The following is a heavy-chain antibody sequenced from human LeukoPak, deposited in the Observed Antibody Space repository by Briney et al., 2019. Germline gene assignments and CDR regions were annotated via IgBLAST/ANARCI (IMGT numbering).Heavy chain of an antibody. CDR3: ARDRGSSRQNWFDP. CDR2: IYHSGST. D-gene: IGHD6-13*01. Sequence: SETLSLTCTVSGDSISTSSYFWGWIRQPPGKGLEWIGYIYHSGSTYYNPSLKSRVTISVDRSKNQFSLKLSSVTAADTAVYYCARDRGSSRQNWFDPWGQGTLVTVSS. J-gene: IGHJ5*02. CDR1: GDSISTSSYF. V-gene: IGHV4-30-2*01.